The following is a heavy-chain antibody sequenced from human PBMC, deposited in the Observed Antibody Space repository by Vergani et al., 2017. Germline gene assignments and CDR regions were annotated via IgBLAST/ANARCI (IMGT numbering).Heavy chain of an antibody. CDR3: ARNAYCGGDCYSDGFDI. J-gene: IGHJ3*02. D-gene: IGHD2-21*02. CDR1: GGSISSYY. Sequence: QVQLQESGPGLVKPSETLSLTCTVSGGSISSYYWSWIRQPPGKGLEWIGSIYYSGSTNYNPSLKSRVTIAVDTSKNQFSLKLSSVTASDTAVYYCARNAYCGGDCYSDGFDIWGQGTMVTVSS. CDR2: IYYSGST. V-gene: IGHV4-59*01.